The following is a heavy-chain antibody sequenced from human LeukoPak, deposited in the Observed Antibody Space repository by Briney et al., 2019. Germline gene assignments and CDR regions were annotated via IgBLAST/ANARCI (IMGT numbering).Heavy chain of an antibody. CDR1: GFTFSSYW. D-gene: IGHD3-22*01. Sequence: GGSLRLSCAASGFTFSSYWMRWVRQAPGKGLEWVANIKTDGREKIYVDSLKGRFTISRDNAKNSLYLQMNRLRAEDTAVHYCARAGFPVYDRSGSGGVYFDYWGQGTLVTVSS. J-gene: IGHJ4*02. CDR2: IKTDGREK. V-gene: IGHV3-7*01. CDR3: ARAGFPVYDRSGSGGVYFDY.